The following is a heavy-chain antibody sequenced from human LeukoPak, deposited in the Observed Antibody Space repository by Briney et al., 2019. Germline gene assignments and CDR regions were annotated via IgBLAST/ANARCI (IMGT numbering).Heavy chain of an antibody. D-gene: IGHD3-22*01. V-gene: IGHV1-69*13. J-gene: IGHJ4*02. CDR3: ARAFDSSGYDIDY. CDR2: INPIFGTA. Sequence: ASVKVSCKASGGTFSSYAISWVRQAPGQGLEWMGGINPIFGTANYAQKFQGRVTITADESTSTAYMELSSLRSEDTAVYYCARAFDSSGYDIDYWGQGTLVTVSS. CDR1: GGTFSSYA.